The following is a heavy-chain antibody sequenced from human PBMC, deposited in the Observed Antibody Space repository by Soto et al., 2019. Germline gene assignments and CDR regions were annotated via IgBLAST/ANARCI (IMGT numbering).Heavy chain of an antibody. CDR2: IYSDGST. CDR3: ATERGPTYYFDY. D-gene: IGHD2-21*01. Sequence: PGGSLRLSCAASGFTVSSKYRSWVRQAPGKGLEWVSVIYSDGSTYYADSVKGRFTISRDTSKNTLYLQMNSLRAEDTAVYYCATERGPTYYFDYWGQGTLVTVYS. CDR1: GFTVSSKY. V-gene: IGHV3-53*01. J-gene: IGHJ4*02.